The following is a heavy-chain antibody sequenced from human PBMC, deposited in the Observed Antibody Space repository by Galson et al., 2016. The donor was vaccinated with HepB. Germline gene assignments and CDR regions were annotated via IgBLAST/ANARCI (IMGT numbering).Heavy chain of an antibody. V-gene: IGHV3-73*01. CDR2: IRSKANSYAT. CDR1: GFTFSGSA. CDR3: TRQACSGGSCYGWFDP. D-gene: IGHD2-15*01. Sequence: SLRLSCAASGFTFSGSAMHWVRQASGKGLEWVGRIRSKANSYATAYAASVKGRFTISRDDSKKTAYLQMNGLKTEDTAVYYCTRQACSGGSCYGWFDPWGQGTLVTVSS. J-gene: IGHJ5*02.